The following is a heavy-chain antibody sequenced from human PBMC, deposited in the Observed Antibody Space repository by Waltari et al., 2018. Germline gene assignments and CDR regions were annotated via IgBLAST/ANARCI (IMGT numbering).Heavy chain of an antibody. V-gene: IGHV4-39*01. Sequence: QLQLQDSGPGLVTPSETLSLTCTVPVCSLSISSYSWGWIRQPPGKGLEWIGSIYYSGSTYYNPSLKSRVTISVDTSKNQFSLKLSSVTAADTAVYYCARHLADTRGPMDYWGQGTLVTVSS. D-gene: IGHD5-18*01. CDR2: IYYSGST. CDR1: VCSLSISSYS. J-gene: IGHJ4*02. CDR3: ARHLADTRGPMDY.